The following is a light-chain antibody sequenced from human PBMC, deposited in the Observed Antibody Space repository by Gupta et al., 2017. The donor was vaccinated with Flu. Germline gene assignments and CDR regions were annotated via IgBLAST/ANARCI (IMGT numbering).Light chain of an antibody. CDR3: QQVNETPQT. Sequence: DIQLTQSPSSLSASVGDRVTITCRASQRVGSYLNWYQQKPGKAPNLLIYGATRLKDGVSSRFSGSGSGTDFTLTINRLQPEDFANYFCQQVNETPQTFGQGTKLEIK. J-gene: IGKJ2*01. CDR1: QRVGSY. V-gene: IGKV1-39*01. CDR2: GAT.